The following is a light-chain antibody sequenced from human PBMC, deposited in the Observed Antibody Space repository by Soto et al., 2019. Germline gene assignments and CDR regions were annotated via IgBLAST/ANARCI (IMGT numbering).Light chain of an antibody. V-gene: IGKV3-15*01. CDR1: QSVSSN. Sequence: EIVMTQSPATLSVSPVERATLSCRASQSVSSNLAWYQQKPGQAPRLLIYGASTRATGIPARFSASGSGTEFTLTISRLEPEDFAVYYCQQYGSSRWAFGQGTKVDIK. CDR2: GAS. J-gene: IGKJ1*01. CDR3: QQYGSSRWA.